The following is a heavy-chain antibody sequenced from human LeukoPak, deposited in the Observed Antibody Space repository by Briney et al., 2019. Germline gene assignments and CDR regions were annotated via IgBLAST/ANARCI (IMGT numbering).Heavy chain of an antibody. D-gene: IGHD6-13*01. V-gene: IGHV4-39*01. CDR3: ARRRAAAGTDFDY. CDR2: IYYSGST. CDR1: GGSISSSSYY. J-gene: IGHJ4*02. Sequence: ASETLSLTCTVSGGSISSSSYYWGWIRQPPGKGLEWIGSIYYSGSTYYNPSLKSRVTISVDTSKNQFSLKLGSVTAADTAVYYCARRRAAAGTDFDYWGQGTLVAVSS.